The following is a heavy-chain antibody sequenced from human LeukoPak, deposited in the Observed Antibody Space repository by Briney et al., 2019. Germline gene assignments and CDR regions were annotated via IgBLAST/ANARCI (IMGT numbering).Heavy chain of an antibody. CDR1: GGSINSGDYY. D-gene: IGHD4-17*01. V-gene: IGHV4-31*03. J-gene: IGHJ5*02. Sequence: SQTLSLTCSVSGGSINSGDYYWSWIRQHPEEGLEWIGYIYYSGNTYYNPSLKSRVTISLDTSKNQFSLKLSSVTAADTAVYYCARARTTVTANWFDPWGQGILVTVSS. CDR3: ARARTTVTANWFDP. CDR2: IYYSGNT.